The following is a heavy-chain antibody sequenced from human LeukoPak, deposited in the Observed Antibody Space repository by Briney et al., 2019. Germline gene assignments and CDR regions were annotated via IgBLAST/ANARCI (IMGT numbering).Heavy chain of an antibody. CDR3: ARGGRGARVVRAATLYNWFDP. J-gene: IGHJ5*02. D-gene: IGHD2-2*01. Sequence: ASVKVSCKASGYTFTGYYMHWVRQAPGQGLEWMGRINPNSGGTNYAQKFQGRVTMTRDTSISTAYMELSRLRSDDTAVYYCARGGRGARVVRAATLYNWFDPWGQGTLVTVSS. V-gene: IGHV1-2*06. CDR2: INPNSGGT. CDR1: GYTFTGYY.